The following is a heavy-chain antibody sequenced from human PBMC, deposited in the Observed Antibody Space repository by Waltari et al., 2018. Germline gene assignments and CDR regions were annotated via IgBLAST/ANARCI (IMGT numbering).Heavy chain of an antibody. CDR1: VLSFSSYW. Sequence: EVQLVESGGGLVQPGGSLRLSCAASVLSFSSYWMTWVRQAPGKGLEWVASINEDGSEKQYVDSVKGRFTISRDNAKNSLYLQMNSLRADDTAVYYCARDSTRRFDYWGQGTLVTVSS. D-gene: IGHD6-6*01. CDR3: ARDSTRRFDY. CDR2: INEDGSEK. V-gene: IGHV3-7*01. J-gene: IGHJ4*02.